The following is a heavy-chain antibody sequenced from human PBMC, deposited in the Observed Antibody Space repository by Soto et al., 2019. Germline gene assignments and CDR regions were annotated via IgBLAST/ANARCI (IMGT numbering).Heavy chain of an antibody. CDR3: GSVRPSGYVLS. V-gene: IGHV4-59*01. CDR2: VYFSGNT. CDR1: GGSLSSYY. Sequence: SETLSLTCTVSGGSLSSYYWTWSRQSPGKGLEWIGYVYFSGNTNYNPSLKSRVTISIDTSKNQFSLRLASVTAADTAFYYCGSVRPSGYVLSWGQGTLVTVSS. J-gene: IGHJ5*02. D-gene: IGHD6-25*01.